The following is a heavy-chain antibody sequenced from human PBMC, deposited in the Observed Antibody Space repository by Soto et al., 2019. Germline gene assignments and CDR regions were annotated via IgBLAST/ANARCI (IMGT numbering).Heavy chain of an antibody. V-gene: IGHV1-3*01. CDR3: AVQKLPAAVCDP. J-gene: IGHJ5*02. Sequence: QVQLVQSGDEVKKPGASVKVSCKASGYTFTSYAMHWVRQAPGQRLEWMGWINAGNGNTKYSQKLQGRVTITRDTSASTAYMEWSSLRSEYTAVYYGAVQKLPAAVCDPRVQVSLVTV. CDR1: GYTFTSYA. D-gene: IGHD6-25*01. CDR2: INAGNGNT.